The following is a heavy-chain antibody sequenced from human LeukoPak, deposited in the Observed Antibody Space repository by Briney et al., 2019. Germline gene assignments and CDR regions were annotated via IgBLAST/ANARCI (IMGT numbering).Heavy chain of an antibody. D-gene: IGHD2-15*01. Sequence: ASVKVSCEASEYTFTRYGMSWVRQAPGQGLEWMGWISGSNGNTNYAQKTQDRVTFTTDTSTDTAYMELSSLRSDDTAVYYCATDPVGYCSANGCYSVDYWGQGTLVTVSS. V-gene: IGHV1-18*01. J-gene: IGHJ4*02. CDR2: ISGSNGNT. CDR3: ATDPVGYCSANGCYSVDY. CDR1: EYTFTRYG.